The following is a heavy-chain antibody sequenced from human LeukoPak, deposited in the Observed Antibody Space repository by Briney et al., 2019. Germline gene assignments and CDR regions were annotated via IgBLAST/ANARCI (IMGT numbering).Heavy chain of an antibody. CDR3: AKDLNVCSSTSCYNWFDP. V-gene: IGHV3-23*01. J-gene: IGHJ5*02. Sequence: GGSLRLSCAASGFTFSSYAMSWVRQAPGKGLGWVSAISGSGGSTYYADSVKGRFTISRDNSKNTLYLQMNSLRAEDTAVYYCAKDLNVCSSTSCYNWFDPWGQGTLVTVSS. CDR2: ISGSGGST. CDR1: GFTFSSYA. D-gene: IGHD2-2*01.